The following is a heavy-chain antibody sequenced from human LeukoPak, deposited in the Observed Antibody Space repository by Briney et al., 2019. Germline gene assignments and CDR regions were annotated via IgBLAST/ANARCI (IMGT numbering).Heavy chain of an antibody. J-gene: IGHJ4*02. CDR1: GYTFTSYD. CDR3: AKHYWVSGWYFDSFDY. D-gene: IGHD6-19*01. V-gene: IGHV1-8*01. CDR2: MNPNSGNT. Sequence: ASVKVSCKASGYTFTSYDINWVRQATGQGLEWMGWMNPNSGNTGYAQKFQGRVTMTRNTSIRTAYMELSSLRSEDTAVYYCAKHYWVSGWYFDSFDYWGQGTLVTVSS.